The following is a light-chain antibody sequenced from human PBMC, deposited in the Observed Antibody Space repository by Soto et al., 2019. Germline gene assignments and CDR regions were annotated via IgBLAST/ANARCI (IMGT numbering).Light chain of an antibody. J-gene: IGKJ1*01. CDR3: QQYRSYLT. CDR1: QSISTR. Sequence: EIQMTQSPATLSVFVGDRATITCRASQSISTRLAWYHQKPVKAPKLLIYDFSSMSSGVPSRLSGSGSGTEFTLTSCSLQPDDFATYYCQQYRSYLTFGQGTKVDI. V-gene: IGKV1-5*01. CDR2: DFS.